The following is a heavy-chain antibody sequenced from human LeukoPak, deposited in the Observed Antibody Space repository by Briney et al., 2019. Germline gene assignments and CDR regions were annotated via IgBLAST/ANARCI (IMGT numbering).Heavy chain of an antibody. V-gene: IGHV3-30*02. D-gene: IGHD3-10*01. CDR3: ARDGRFGDYDYYYMDG. CDR2: IRYDGSNK. J-gene: IGHJ6*03. Sequence: PGGSLRLSCAASGFTFSSYGMHWVRQAPGKGLEWVAFIRYDGSNKYYADSVKGRFTISRDNSKNTLYLQMNSLRAEDTAVYYCARDGRFGDYDYYYMDGWGKGTTVTVSS. CDR1: GFTFSSYG.